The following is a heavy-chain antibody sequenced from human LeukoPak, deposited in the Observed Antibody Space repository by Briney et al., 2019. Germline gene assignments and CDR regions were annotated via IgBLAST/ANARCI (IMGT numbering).Heavy chain of an antibody. CDR2: ISTYNGNT. V-gene: IGHV1-18*01. CDR3: ARAFSGSYLLVAFDI. D-gene: IGHD1-26*01. CDR1: GYTFSSYA. Sequence: ASVKVSCKAFGYTFSSYAITWVRQAPGQGLEWMGWISTYNGNTNYAQKLQGRVTMTRNTSISTAYMELSSLRSEDTAVYYCARAFSGSYLLVAFDIWGQGTMVTVSS. J-gene: IGHJ3*02.